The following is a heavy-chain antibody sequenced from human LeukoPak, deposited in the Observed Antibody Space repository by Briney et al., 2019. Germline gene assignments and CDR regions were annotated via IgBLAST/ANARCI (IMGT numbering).Heavy chain of an antibody. V-gene: IGHV4-61*02. D-gene: IGHD6-19*01. CDR3: ARSGYSSGWYGVRFDY. Sequence: SETLSLTCTVSGGSISSGSYYWSWIRQPAGKGLEWIGRIYTSGSTYYNPSLKSRVTISVDTSKNQFSLKLSSVTAADTAVYYCARSGYSSGWYGVRFDYWGQGTLVTVSS. J-gene: IGHJ4*02. CDR1: GGSISSGSYY. CDR2: IYTSGST.